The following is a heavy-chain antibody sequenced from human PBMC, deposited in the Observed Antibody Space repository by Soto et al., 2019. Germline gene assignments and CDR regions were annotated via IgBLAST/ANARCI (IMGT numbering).Heavy chain of an antibody. V-gene: IGHV3-30-3*01. CDR2: ISYDGSNK. CDR3: AGERGGWYNCDY. J-gene: IGHJ4*02. D-gene: IGHD6-19*01. Sequence: QVQLVESGGGVVQPGRSLRLSCAASGFTFSSYAMHWVRQAPGKGLEWVAVISYDGSNKYYADSVKGRFTISRDNSKNTLYLQMNSLRAEDTAVYYCAGERGGWYNCDYWGQGTLVTVSS. CDR1: GFTFSSYA.